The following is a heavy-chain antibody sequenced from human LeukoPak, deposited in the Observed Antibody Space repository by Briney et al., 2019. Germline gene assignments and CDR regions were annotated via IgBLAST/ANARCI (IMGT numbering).Heavy chain of an antibody. CDR3: TRDRSRAEDD. CDR2: INQGGSDK. J-gene: IGHJ4*02. V-gene: IGHV3-7*01. CDR1: GFSCNTYW. Sequence: GGSLRLSCAASGFSCNTYWMSWVRQAPGKGLEWVANINQGGSDKYYVDSVKGRFTISRDNANNLLYLQMNSLRGEDTAVYYCTRDRSRAEDDWGQGTLVTVSS. D-gene: IGHD1-14*01.